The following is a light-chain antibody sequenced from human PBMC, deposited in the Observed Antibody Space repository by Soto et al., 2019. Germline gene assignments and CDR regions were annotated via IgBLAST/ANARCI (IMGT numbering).Light chain of an antibody. CDR1: SGHSSYA. V-gene: IGLV4-69*01. Sequence: QAVLTQSPSASASLGASVKLTCTLSSGHSSYAIAWHQQQPEKGPRYLMKLNSDGSHSKGDGIPDRFSGSSSGAERYLTISSPQSEDEADYYCQTWGTGIRVFGGGTQLTVL. CDR2: LNSDGSH. J-gene: IGLJ2*01. CDR3: QTWGTGIRV.